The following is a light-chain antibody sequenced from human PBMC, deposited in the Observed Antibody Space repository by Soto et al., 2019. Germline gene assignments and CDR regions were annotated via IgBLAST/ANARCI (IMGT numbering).Light chain of an antibody. CDR2: KIS. V-gene: IGKV2-30*02. Sequence: DVVVTQSQLSLPVTLGQPASISCRSNQSLVHSDGIAYLPWFQQRPGQSPRRLIYKISNRDSGVPDRFSGSGSGTDFTLQISRVEAEDVGVYYCMQGTHWPLTFGQRTRLEI. CDR3: MQGTHWPLT. CDR1: QSLVHSDGIAY. J-gene: IGKJ5*01.